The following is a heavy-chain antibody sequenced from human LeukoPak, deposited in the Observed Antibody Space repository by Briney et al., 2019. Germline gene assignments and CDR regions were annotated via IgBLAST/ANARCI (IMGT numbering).Heavy chain of an antibody. D-gene: IGHD6-13*01. J-gene: IGHJ4*02. CDR3: AKDVTRAAAGQNY. CDR1: GFTFSSYG. V-gene: IGHV3-30*18. Sequence: GGSLRLSCAASGFTFSSYGMHGVRQAPGKGLEGVAVISYDGSNKYYADSVKGRFTISRDNSKNTLYMQMNSLRAEDTAVYYCAKDVTRAAAGQNYWGQGTLVTVSS. CDR2: ISYDGSNK.